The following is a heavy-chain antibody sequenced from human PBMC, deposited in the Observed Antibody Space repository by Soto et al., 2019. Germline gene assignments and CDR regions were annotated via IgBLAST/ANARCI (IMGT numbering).Heavy chain of an antibody. Sequence: QVQLVQCGAEVKKPGASVKVSCKACGYTFISYGITWVRQAPGKGLEWMGWISVYNGNTNYEQKIKGRVTMTTDTSTSTAYMELRSLTSDYTAVYYCARERFGDFWSDYWGQGTLVTVSS. CDR2: ISVYNGNT. D-gene: IGHD3-3*01. CDR1: GYTFISYG. CDR3: ARERFGDFWSDY. J-gene: IGHJ4*02. V-gene: IGHV1-18*01.